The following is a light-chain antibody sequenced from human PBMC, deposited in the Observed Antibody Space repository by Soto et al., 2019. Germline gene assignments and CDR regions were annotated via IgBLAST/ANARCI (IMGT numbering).Light chain of an antibody. J-gene: IGLJ1*01. Sequence: QAVVTQPPSASGTPGQRITISCSGSSSNIGSNYVNWYQQLPGTAPKLLIYSNNQRPSGVPDRFSGSKSGTSASLAISGLRSEDEADYHCAAWDDSLSGFYVFGTGTKVTVL. CDR2: SNN. V-gene: IGLV1-47*02. CDR1: SSNIGSNY. CDR3: AAWDDSLSGFYV.